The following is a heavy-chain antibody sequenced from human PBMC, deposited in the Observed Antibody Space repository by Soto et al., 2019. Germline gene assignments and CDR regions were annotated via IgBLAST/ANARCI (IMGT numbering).Heavy chain of an antibody. D-gene: IGHD2-2*01. J-gene: IGHJ6*03. CDR2: IYSSGSP. V-gene: IGHV4-59*08. CDR3: ARVVIVPAARGHYNYFYMDV. CDR1: GGSTSGYY. Sequence: SETLSLTCTVSGGSTSGYYWSWIRQPPGKGLEWIGYIYSSGSPNYKTSLKGRAAISEDTSENQTSLKLNSVTAADTAVYYCARVVIVPAARGHYNYFYMDVWGKGTTVTVSS.